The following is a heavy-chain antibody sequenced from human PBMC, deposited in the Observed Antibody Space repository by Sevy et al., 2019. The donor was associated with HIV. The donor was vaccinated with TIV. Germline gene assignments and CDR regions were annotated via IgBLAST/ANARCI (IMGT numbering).Heavy chain of an antibody. D-gene: IGHD3-10*01. CDR2: INWNSGSI. CDR1: GFTFDDSA. J-gene: IGHJ4*02. Sequence: GGSLRLSCATSGFTFDDSAMHWVRQAPGKGLEWVSGINWNSGSIVYAGSMKGRFTISRDNAKNALYLEMNSLRPEDTAVYYCAKGPKKELWIREFFDFWGRGTLVTVSS. V-gene: IGHV3-9*01. CDR3: AKGPKKELWIREFFDF.